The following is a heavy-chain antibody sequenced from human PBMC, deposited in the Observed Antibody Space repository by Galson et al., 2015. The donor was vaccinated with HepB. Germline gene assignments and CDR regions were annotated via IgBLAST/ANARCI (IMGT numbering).Heavy chain of an antibody. CDR2: IKEDGSEK. D-gene: IGHD3-3*01. Sequence: SLRLSCAASGFTFNTYWMSWVRQAPGKGLEWVANIKEDGSEKYYVDSVKGRLTISRDNAKNSLYLQMTSLRAEDTAVYYCARAEGTIFGVVEDVWGKGITVTVSS. V-gene: IGHV3-7*01. J-gene: IGHJ6*04. CDR3: ARAEGTIFGVVEDV. CDR1: GFTFNTYW.